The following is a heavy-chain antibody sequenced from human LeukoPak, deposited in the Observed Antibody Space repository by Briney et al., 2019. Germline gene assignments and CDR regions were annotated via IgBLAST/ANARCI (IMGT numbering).Heavy chain of an antibody. CDR2: INPNSGGT. D-gene: IGHD5-18*01. V-gene: IGHV1-2*02. CDR1: GYTFTGYY. CDR3: ARVSRLVGYSYAW. Sequence: GASVKVSCKASGYTFTGYYMHWVRQAPGQGLEWMGWINPNSGGTNYAQKFQGRVTMTRDTSISTAYMELSRLRSDDTAVYYCARVSRLVGYSYAWWGQGTLVTVSS. J-gene: IGHJ4*02.